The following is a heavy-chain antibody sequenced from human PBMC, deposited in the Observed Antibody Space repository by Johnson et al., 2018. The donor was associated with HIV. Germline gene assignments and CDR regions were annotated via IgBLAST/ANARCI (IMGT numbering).Heavy chain of an antibody. CDR2: ISGGEDDT. Sequence: VQLVESGGGLVRPGGSLRLSCVASGFSFIDYAMIWVRQAPGKGLEWVSFISGGEDDTYYADSVKGRFTISRDNSKTTLYLQMNSLRDEDTAVYYCANSLLLDAFNIWGQGTTVTVSS. J-gene: IGHJ3*02. CDR3: ANSLLLDAFNI. V-gene: IGHV3-23*04. CDR1: GFSFIDYA.